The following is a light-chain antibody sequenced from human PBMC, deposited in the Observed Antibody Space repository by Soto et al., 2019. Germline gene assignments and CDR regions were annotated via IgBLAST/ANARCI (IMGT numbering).Light chain of an antibody. J-gene: IGKJ4*01. CDR3: QQSYSTPLT. V-gene: IGKV1-39*01. CDR2: AAS. Sequence: IQMAQSPSSLSASVGDSIAITCRASQSISSYLNWYQQKPGKAPKLLISAASILQSGVPSRFSGGGSGTDFTLTISSLQPEDFATYSCQQSYSTPLTFGGGTKVDIK. CDR1: QSISSY.